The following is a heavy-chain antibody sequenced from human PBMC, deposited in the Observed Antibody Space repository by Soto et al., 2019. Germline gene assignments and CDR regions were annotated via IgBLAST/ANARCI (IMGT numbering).Heavy chain of an antibody. V-gene: IGHV3-30-3*01. D-gene: IGHD3-9*01. Sequence: QVQLVESGGGVVQPGRSLRLSCAASGFTFSSYAMHWVRQAPGKGLEWVALISYDGSNKYYGDSVKGRFTISRDNSKNTLYLQMNSLRAEATAVYYCARLTSRRAFEPWGQGTLVTVSS. CDR2: ISYDGSNK. CDR3: ARLTSRRAFEP. J-gene: IGHJ5*02. CDR1: GFTFSSYA.